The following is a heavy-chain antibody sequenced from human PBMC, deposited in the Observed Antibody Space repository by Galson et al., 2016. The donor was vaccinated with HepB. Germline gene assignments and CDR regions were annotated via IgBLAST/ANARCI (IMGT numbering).Heavy chain of an antibody. Sequence: SLRLSCAASGFGVSSNYMSWVRQAPGKGLEWLSVLYSGGTTFYAGSVRGRSTISRDNSQNTLYLQMNSLRAEDTAVYFCARGGKWQLGSLYFDSWGQGTLVTVSS. J-gene: IGHJ4*02. V-gene: IGHV3-53*01. CDR2: LYSGGTT. CDR1: GFGVSSNY. D-gene: IGHD3-16*01. CDR3: ARGGKWQLGSLYFDS.